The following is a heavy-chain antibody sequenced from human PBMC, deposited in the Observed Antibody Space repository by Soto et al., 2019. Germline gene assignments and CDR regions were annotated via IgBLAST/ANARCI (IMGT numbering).Heavy chain of an antibody. CDR1: GFTFSSYS. CDR3: ARAPYYDYIWGSYPSYYMDV. J-gene: IGHJ6*03. D-gene: IGHD3-16*02. CDR2: ISSSSSTI. V-gene: IGHV3-48*01. Sequence: EVQLVESGGGLVQPGGSLRLSCAASGFTFSSYSMNWVRQAPGKGLEWVSYISSSSSTIYYADSVKGRFTISRDNAKNSLYLQMNSLRAEDTAVYYCARAPYYDYIWGSYPSYYMDVWGKGTTVTVSS.